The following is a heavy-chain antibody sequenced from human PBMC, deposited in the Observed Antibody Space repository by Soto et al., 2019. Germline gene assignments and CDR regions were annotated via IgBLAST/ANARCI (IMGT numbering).Heavy chain of an antibody. CDR2: INPNSGGT. V-gene: IGHV1-2*02. D-gene: IGHD6-13*01. CDR1: GCTFTAYY. CDR3: ATVSAAAPTWPFDY. Sequence: GASVRVSCQASGCTFTAYYMHWVRQAPGQGLEWMGWINPNSGGTNYAQKLQGRVTMTRDTSISTAYMELTRLRSDDTAVYYCATVSAAAPTWPFDYWGQGTLVTVSS. J-gene: IGHJ4*02.